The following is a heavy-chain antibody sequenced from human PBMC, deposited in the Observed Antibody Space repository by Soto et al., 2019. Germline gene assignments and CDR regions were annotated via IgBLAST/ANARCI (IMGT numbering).Heavy chain of an antibody. CDR1: GFTFSDYY. CDR3: AKPRSFRLRDYYYGMDV. J-gene: IGHJ6*02. D-gene: IGHD4-17*01. V-gene: IGHV3-30*18. Sequence: PGGSLRLACAASGFTFSDYYMSWIRQAPGKGLEWVAVISYDGSNKYYADSVKGRFTISRDNSKNTLYLQMNSLRAEDTAVYYCAKPRSFRLRDYYYGMDVWGQGTTVTVSS. CDR2: ISYDGSNK.